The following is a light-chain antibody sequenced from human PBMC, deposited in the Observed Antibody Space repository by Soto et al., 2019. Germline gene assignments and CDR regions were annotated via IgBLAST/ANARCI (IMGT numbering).Light chain of an antibody. V-gene: IGKV1-39*01. CDR1: QTIARY. CDR2: AAS. CDR3: QQSYNAPFN. J-gene: IGKJ3*01. Sequence: DIQMTQSPSPLSASVGDRIIITCRASQTIARYINWFQQKSGQPPKLLVYAASTLRHGVPSRFSASGSGSHFTLTINSLQPEDLATYYCQQSYNAPFNFGPGPKVDIK.